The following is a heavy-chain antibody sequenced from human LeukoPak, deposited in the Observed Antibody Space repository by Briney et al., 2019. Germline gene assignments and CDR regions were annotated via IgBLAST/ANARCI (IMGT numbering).Heavy chain of an antibody. CDR1: GGSISSSSYY. V-gene: IGHV4-39*01. CDR3: ARGGYSSWYSDAFDI. J-gene: IGHJ3*02. CDR2: IYYSGST. Sequence: SETLSLTCTVSGGSISSSSYYWGWIRQPPGKGLEWIGSIYYSGSTYYNLSLKSRVTISVDTSKNQFSLKLSSVTAADTAVYYCARGGYSSWYSDAFDIWGQGTMVTVSS. D-gene: IGHD6-13*01.